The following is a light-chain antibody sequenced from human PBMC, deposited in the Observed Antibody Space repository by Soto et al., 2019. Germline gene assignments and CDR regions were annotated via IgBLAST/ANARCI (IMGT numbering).Light chain of an antibody. CDR3: SSYTSSSTLGVV. CDR1: SSDVGGYNY. CDR2: DLS. Sequence: QAVVTQPASVSGSPGQSITISCTGTSSDVGGYNYVSWYQQHPGKAPKLMIYDLSNRPSGVSNRFSGSKSGNTASLTISGLQAEDEADYYCSSYTSSSTLGVVFGGGTQLTVL. V-gene: IGLV2-14*01. J-gene: IGLJ2*01.